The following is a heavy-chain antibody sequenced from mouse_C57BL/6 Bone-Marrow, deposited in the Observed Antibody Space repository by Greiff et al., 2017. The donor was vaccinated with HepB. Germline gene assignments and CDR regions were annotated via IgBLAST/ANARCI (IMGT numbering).Heavy chain of an antibody. D-gene: IGHD2-10*02. V-gene: IGHV1-18*01. CDR2: INPNNGGT. CDR3: ARRRYGNYLYYYAMDY. Sequence: SGPELVKPGASVKIPCKASGYTFTDYNMDWVKQSHGKSLEWIGDINPNNGGTIYNQKFKGKATLTVDKASSTAYMELRSLTSEDTAVYYCARRRYGNYLYYYAMDYWGQGTSVTVSS. J-gene: IGHJ4*01. CDR1: GYTFTDYN.